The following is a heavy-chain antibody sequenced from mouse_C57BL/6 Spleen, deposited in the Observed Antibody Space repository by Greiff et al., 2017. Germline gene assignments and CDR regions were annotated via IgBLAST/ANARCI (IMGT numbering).Heavy chain of an antibody. CDR3: ARCPFYDYGSRDAMDY. J-gene: IGHJ4*01. Sequence: VQLQQSDAELVKPGASVKISCKVSGYTFTDHTIHWMKQRPEQGLEWIGYIYPRDGSTKYNEKFKGNATLTADKSSSTAYMQLNSLTSEDSAVYFCARCPFYDYGSRDAMDYWGQGTSVTVSS. D-gene: IGHD1-1*01. V-gene: IGHV1-78*01. CDR1: GYTFTDHT. CDR2: IYPRDGST.